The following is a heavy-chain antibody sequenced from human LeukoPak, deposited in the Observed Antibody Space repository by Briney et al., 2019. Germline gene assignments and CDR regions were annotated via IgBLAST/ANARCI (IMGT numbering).Heavy chain of an antibody. CDR3: ARDNRHYGGNSWYYFDY. CDR1: GGTFSSYA. CDR2: IIPTFGTA. J-gene: IGHJ4*02. Sequence: SVKVSCKASGGTFSSYAISWVRQAPGQGLEWMGGIIPTFGTANYAQKFQGRVTITADESTSTAYMELSSLRSEDTAVYYCARDNRHYGGNSWYYFDYWGQGTLVTVSS. V-gene: IGHV1-69*13. D-gene: IGHD4-23*01.